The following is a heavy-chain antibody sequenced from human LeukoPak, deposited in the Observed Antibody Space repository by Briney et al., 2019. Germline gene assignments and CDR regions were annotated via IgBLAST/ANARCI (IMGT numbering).Heavy chain of an antibody. CDR2: SYYSGST. CDR1: GDSISSYY. V-gene: IGHV4-59*01. Sequence: PSETLSLTCTVSGDSISSYYWGWIRQPPGKGLEWIGCSYYSGSTNYNPSLKSRVTISVDTSKNQFSLKLSSVTAADTAVYYCARDVVGGGNFDYWGQGTLVTVSS. J-gene: IGHJ4*02. D-gene: IGHD1-26*01. CDR3: ARDVVGGGNFDY.